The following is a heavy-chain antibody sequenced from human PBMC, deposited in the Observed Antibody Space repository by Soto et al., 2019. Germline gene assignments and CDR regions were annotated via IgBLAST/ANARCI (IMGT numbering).Heavy chain of an antibody. CDR3: ARAVDSRNWFDP. CDR1: WDSVSSNTAA. CDR2: TYYRSKWYN. J-gene: IGHJ5*02. Sequence: SQTLSLTCAISWDSVSSNTAAWNWIRQSPSRGLEWLGRTYYRSKWYNDYAVSVKSRITINPDTSKNQFSLQLNSVTPEDTAVYYCARAVDSRNWFDPWGQGTLVTVSS. V-gene: IGHV6-1*01. D-gene: IGHD6-13*01.